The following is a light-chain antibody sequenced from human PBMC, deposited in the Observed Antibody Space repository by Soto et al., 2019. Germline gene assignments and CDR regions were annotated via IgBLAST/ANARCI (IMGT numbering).Light chain of an antibody. CDR3: QQYGSSTLT. J-gene: IGKJ1*01. CDR2: GAS. CDR1: QSVSSSY. Sequence: ESVLTQAPCALSLSPGERATLSCRASQSVSSSYLAWYQQKPGQAPRLLIYGASSRATGIPDRFSGSGSGTDFTLTISRLEHEDFAVYYCQQYGSSTLTFGQGPKVAIK. V-gene: IGKV3-20*01.